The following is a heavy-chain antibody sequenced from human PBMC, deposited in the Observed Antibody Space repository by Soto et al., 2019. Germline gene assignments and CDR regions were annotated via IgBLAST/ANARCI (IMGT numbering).Heavy chain of an antibody. CDR1: GGSISSGGYY. CDR3: AREKGYFDWPDTYNWYDP. Sequence: SETLSLTCTVSGGSISSGGYYWSWIRQHPGKGLEWIGYIYYSGSTYYNPSLKSRVTISVDTSKNQFSLKLSSVTAADTAVYYCAREKGYFDWPDTYNWYDPWGQGTLVTVSS. J-gene: IGHJ5*02. D-gene: IGHD3-9*01. CDR2: IYYSGST. V-gene: IGHV4-31*03.